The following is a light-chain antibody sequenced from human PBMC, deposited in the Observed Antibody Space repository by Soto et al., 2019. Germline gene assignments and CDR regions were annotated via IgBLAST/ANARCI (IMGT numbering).Light chain of an antibody. CDR1: QSVDSY. V-gene: IGKV3-11*01. CDR3: QQRGSSPIT. CDR2: GAS. J-gene: IGKJ5*01. Sequence: DIALTPAPASLSLSPGERPTLSCRASQSVDSYLAWYQQKPGQAPRLLIFGASNRATGIPDRFSGSGSGTDFTLTISRLEPDDFAVYYCQQRGSSPITFGQGTRLEIK.